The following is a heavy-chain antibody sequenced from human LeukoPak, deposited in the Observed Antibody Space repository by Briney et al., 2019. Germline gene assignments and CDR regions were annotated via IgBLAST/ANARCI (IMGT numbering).Heavy chain of an antibody. J-gene: IGHJ4*02. V-gene: IGHV1-69*05. D-gene: IGHD1-26*01. Sequence: SVKVSCKASGYTFTSYGISWVRQAPGQGLEWVGGIIPIFGTANYAQKFQGRVTITTDESTSTAYMELSSLRSEDTAVYYCAVGIGWELQGVWGQGTLVTVSS. CDR1: GYTFTSYG. CDR3: AVGIGWELQGV. CDR2: IIPIFGTA.